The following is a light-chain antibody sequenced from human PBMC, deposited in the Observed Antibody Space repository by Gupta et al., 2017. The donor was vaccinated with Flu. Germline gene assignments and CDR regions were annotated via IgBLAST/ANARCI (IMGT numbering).Light chain of an antibody. V-gene: IGLV2-14*01. CDR3: SSFTRTNTWM. J-gene: IGLJ3*02. CDR2: EVS. Sequence: QSALTQPASVSGSPGQSITISCTGTSSDIGSYDSVSWYQQHPGKAPKLLIYEVSSRPSGVSSRFSASKSGNAASLTXSXLQTEDXADYYCSSFTRTNTWMFGGGTKLTVL. CDR1: SSDIGSYDS.